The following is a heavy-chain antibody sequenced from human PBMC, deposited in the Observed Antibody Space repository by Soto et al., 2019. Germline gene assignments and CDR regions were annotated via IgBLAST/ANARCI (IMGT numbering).Heavy chain of an antibody. V-gene: IGHV4-30-2*01. CDR2: IYHSGST. D-gene: IGHD3-3*01. CDR3: ARGSAPTIFGVVTHYGMAV. J-gene: IGHJ6*02. Sequence: SETLSLTCAVSGGSISSGGYSWSWIRQPPGKGLEWIGYIYHSGSTYYNPSLKSRVTISVDRSKNQFSLKLSSVTAADTAVYYCARGSAPTIFGVVTHYGMAVWGQGTTVTVSS. CDR1: GGSISSGGYS.